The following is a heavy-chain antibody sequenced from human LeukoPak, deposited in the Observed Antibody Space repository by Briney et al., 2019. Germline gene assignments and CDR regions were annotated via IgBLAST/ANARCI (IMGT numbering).Heavy chain of an antibody. CDR1: GYTSTGYY. V-gene: IGHV1-2*02. Sequence: ASVKVSCKASGYTSTGYYMHWVRQAPGQGLEWMGWINPNSGGTNYAQKFQGRVTMTRDTSISTAYMELSRLRSDDTAVYYCARMVYDFWSGYYKDGMDVWGQGTTVTVSS. CDR2: INPNSGGT. J-gene: IGHJ6*02. CDR3: ARMVYDFWSGYYKDGMDV. D-gene: IGHD3-3*01.